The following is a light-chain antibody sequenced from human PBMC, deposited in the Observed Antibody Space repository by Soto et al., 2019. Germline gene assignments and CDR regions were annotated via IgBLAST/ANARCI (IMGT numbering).Light chain of an antibody. CDR1: QSIKNW. CDR3: QQYDDYPLT. Sequence: DIQMTQSPSTLSASVGDRVTITCRASQSIKNWLAWYQQKPGTAPKFLIYDATTLESGVPSRFSGSGSGTEFTLTISSLQADDFATYFCQQYDDYPLTFGGGTKVEIK. J-gene: IGKJ4*01. V-gene: IGKV1-5*01. CDR2: DAT.